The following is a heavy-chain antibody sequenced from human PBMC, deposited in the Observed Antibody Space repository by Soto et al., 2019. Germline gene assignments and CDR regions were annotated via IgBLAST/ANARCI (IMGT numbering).Heavy chain of an antibody. CDR2: IIPIFGTA. CDR3: ARSYCSSTSCYSYFDY. J-gene: IGHJ4*02. Sequence: GASVKVSCKASGGTFSSYAISWVRQAPGQGLEWMGGIIPIFGTANYAQKFQGRVTITADESTSTDYMELSSLRSEDTAVYYCARSYCSSTSCYSYFDYWGQGTLVTVSS. CDR1: GGTFSSYA. D-gene: IGHD2-2*01. V-gene: IGHV1-69*13.